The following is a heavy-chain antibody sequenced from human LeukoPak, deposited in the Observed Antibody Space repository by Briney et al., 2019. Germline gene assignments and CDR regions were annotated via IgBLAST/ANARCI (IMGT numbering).Heavy chain of an antibody. CDR3: TKDLTDFHYYYTDV. J-gene: IGHJ6*03. CDR1: GFTFNNYA. D-gene: IGHD2-21*02. V-gene: IGHV3-23*01. CDR2: ITGSGGHT. Sequence: GGSLRLSCEASGFTFNNYALAWVRQSPGKGLEWVSGITGSGGHTYYAHSVKGRFTISRDNSKNTLYLQMYSLRAEDTAVYYCTKDLTDFHYYYTDVWGKRTTVIVSS.